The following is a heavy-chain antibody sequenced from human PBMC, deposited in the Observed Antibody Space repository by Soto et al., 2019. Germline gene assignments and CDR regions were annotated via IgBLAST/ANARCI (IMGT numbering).Heavy chain of an antibody. CDR1: GFTFSSYS. D-gene: IGHD6-19*01. CDR3: ARSSGPSSKFDY. V-gene: IGHV3-48*02. CDR2: ISSSSTI. Sequence: GGSLRLSCAASGFTFSSYSMNWVRQAPGKGLEWVSYISSSSTIYYADSVKGRFTISRDNAKNSLYLQMNSLRDEDTAVYYCARSSGPSSKFDYWGQGTLVTVSS. J-gene: IGHJ4*01.